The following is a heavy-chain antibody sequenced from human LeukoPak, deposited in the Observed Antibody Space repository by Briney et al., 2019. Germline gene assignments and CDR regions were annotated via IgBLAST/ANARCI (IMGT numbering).Heavy chain of an antibody. CDR2: ISGSGGST. V-gene: IGHV3-23*01. D-gene: IGHD1-26*01. Sequence: PGGSLRLSCPASGFTFSSYAMSWVRQAPGKGLEWVSAISGSGGSTYYADSVRGRFTISRDNSKNTLHLQMNSLRAEDTAVYYYAKDLVGATGYFDYWGQGTLVTVSS. J-gene: IGHJ4*02. CDR3: AKDLVGATGYFDY. CDR1: GFTFSSYA.